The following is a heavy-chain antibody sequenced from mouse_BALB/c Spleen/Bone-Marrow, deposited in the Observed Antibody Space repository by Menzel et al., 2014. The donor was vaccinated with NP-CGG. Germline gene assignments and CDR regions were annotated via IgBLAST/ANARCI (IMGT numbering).Heavy chain of an antibody. V-gene: IGHV14-3*02. CDR1: GFNIKDTY. D-gene: IGHD2-12*01. Sequence: VQLQQPGAEPVVPGDSVQLSCTASGFNIKDTYMLWGKQRPEQGLEWIGKIDPANGNTKYDPKFQGKATKATDTASNAAYLQLRSLTSEDTAVYDCARYDYRYSWFAYWGQGTLVTVSA. CDR3: ARYDYRYSWFAY. CDR2: IDPANGNT. J-gene: IGHJ3*01.